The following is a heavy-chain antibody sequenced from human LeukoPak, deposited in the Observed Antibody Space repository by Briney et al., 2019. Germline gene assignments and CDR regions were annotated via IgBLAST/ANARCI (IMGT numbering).Heavy chain of an antibody. CDR2: INHSGST. CDR3: ARRHRRGSYLNNSFGL. J-gene: IGHJ3*01. V-gene: IGHV4-34*01. CDR1: GGSFSGYY. D-gene: IGHD3-16*02. Sequence: SETLSLTCAVYGGSFSGYYWSWIRQPPGKGLEWIGEINHSGSTNYNPSLRSRVTISLESSRTQFSLRLTSVTAADTAIYFCARRHRRGSYLNNSFGLWGPGTMVTVSS.